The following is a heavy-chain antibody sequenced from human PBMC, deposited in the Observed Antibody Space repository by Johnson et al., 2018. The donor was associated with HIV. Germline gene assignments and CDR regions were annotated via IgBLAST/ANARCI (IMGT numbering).Heavy chain of an antibody. V-gene: IGHV3-74*03. Sequence: VQLVESGGGVVQPGKSLTLSCVGSGFTFSSYGMHWVRQAPGKGLVWVSRVNGDGGSTSYADSVKGRFTISRDNANNTLYLQMNSLRADDTALYYCARAPGYPDAFDIWGQGTMVTVSS. J-gene: IGHJ3*02. D-gene: IGHD5-12*01. CDR1: GFTFSSYG. CDR3: ARAPGYPDAFDI. CDR2: VNGDGGST.